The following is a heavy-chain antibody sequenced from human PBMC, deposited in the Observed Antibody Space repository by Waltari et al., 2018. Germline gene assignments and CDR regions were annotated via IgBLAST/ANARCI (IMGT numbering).Heavy chain of an antibody. J-gene: IGHJ4*02. D-gene: IGHD1-26*01. CDR3: WDTAPDLSWDY. Sequence: EVRLVESGGGLAKPGGSLRLSCVGSGFNFANAWMNWVHQAPGKGLEWVDRFRGKTGGGTKDYAAPVSGRFTILRDDSQNTLYLEMNSLRAEDTAVYYCWDTAPDLSWDYWGQGTLVTVSS. CDR1: GFNFANAW. V-gene: IGHV3-15*01. CDR2: FRGKTGGGTK.